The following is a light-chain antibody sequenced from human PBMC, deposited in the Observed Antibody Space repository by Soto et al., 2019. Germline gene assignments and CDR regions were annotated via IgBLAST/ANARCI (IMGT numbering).Light chain of an antibody. CDR3: QQYAGPSRT. Sequence: EIVLTQSPGTLSLSPGEGATLSCRASQSVSSSYLAWYQQKPGQAPTLLIYGASNRAAGIPDRFSGSGSGTDFTLTINRLEAEDFAVYYCQQYAGPSRTFGQGTKVDIK. J-gene: IGKJ1*01. V-gene: IGKV3-20*01. CDR1: QSVSSSY. CDR2: GAS.